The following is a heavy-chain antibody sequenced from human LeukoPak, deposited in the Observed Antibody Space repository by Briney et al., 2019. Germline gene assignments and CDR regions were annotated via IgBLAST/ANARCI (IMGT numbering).Heavy chain of an antibody. CDR1: GFTFSSYS. Sequence: GGSLRLSCAASGFTFSSYSMNWVRQAPGKGLEWVPSISSSSSYIYYADSVKGRFTISRDNAKNSLYLQMNSLRAEDAAVYYCARDLGGSYGGGGAFDIWGQGTMVTVSS. D-gene: IGHD1-26*01. CDR3: ARDLGGSYGGGGAFDI. J-gene: IGHJ3*02. CDR2: ISSSSSYI. V-gene: IGHV3-21*01.